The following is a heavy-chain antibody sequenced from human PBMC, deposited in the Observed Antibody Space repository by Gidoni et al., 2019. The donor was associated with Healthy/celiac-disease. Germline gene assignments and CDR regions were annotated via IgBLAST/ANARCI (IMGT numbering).Heavy chain of an antibody. CDR3: AREWRKDIVVVGYYYYGMDV. CDR1: GGTFSSYA. D-gene: IGHD2-2*01. Sequence: QVQLVQSGAEVKKPGSSVKVSCKASGGTFSSYAISWVRQAPGQGLEWMGGIIPIFGTAHYAQKFQGRVTITADESTSTAYMELSSLRSEDTAVYYCAREWRKDIVVVGYYYYGMDVWGQGTTVTVSS. CDR2: IIPIFGTA. J-gene: IGHJ6*02. V-gene: IGHV1-69*01.